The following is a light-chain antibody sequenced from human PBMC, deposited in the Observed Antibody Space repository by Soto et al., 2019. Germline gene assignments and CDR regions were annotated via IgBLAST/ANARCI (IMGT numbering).Light chain of an antibody. CDR3: HQRSRWPLT. J-gene: IGKJ4*01. CDR1: QYIGIH. Sequence: EIVLTQSPATLSLSPGDRATLSCRASQYIGIHLAWYQQKRGQAPRLLIYDASNRATGIPARLSGSGSGTDFTLTISSLEPEDFAVYYCHQRSRWPLTFGGGTKVEIK. CDR2: DAS. V-gene: IGKV3-11*01.